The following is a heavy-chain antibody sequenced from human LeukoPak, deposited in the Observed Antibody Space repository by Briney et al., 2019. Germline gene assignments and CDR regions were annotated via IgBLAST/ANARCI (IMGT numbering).Heavy chain of an antibody. Sequence: ASVKVSCKASGYTFTGYYMHWVRQAPGQGLEWMGWINPNSGGTNYAQKFQGRVTMTRDTSISTAYMELSRLRSDDTAVYYCAGDADIVVVPAAIPSYWGQGTLVTVSS. CDR2: INPNSGGT. D-gene: IGHD2-2*02. CDR1: GYTFTGYY. J-gene: IGHJ4*02. CDR3: AGDADIVVVPAAIPSY. V-gene: IGHV1-2*02.